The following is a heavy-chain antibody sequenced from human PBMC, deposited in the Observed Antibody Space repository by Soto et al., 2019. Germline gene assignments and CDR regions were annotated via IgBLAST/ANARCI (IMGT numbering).Heavy chain of an antibody. J-gene: IGHJ4*02. CDR3: AKGVSQYTPLALFDY. V-gene: IGHV3-23*01. Sequence: GGSLRLSCAASGFTFSSYAMSWVRQAPGKGLEWVSTISGSDGRTYSTDSVKGRFTISRDNSRNTAYLQMNSLRVEDTAVYYGAKGVSQYTPLALFDYWGRGTLVTVSS. D-gene: IGHD5-18*01. CDR2: ISGSDGRT. CDR1: GFTFSSYA.